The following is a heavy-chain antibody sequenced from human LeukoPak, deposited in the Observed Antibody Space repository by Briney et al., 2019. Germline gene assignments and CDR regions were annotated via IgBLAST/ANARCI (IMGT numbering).Heavy chain of an antibody. J-gene: IGHJ4*02. CDR2: IYYSGST. CDR3: ARGGAVAGHFDY. Sequence: SETLSLTCTVSGGSISPCYWSWIRQPPGKGLEWIGYIYYSGSTNYNPSLKSRVTISVDTSKNQFALKVSSVTAADTAVYYCARGGAVAGHFDYWGQGTLVTVSS. D-gene: IGHD6-19*01. CDR1: GGSISPCY. V-gene: IGHV4-59*12.